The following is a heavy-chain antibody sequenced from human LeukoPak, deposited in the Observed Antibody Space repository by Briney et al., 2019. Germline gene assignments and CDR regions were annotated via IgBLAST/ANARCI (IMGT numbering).Heavy chain of an antibody. J-gene: IGHJ6*02. V-gene: IGHV4-30-2*01. CDR2: IYHSGST. Sequence: SETLSLTCTVSGGSISSGGYSWSWIRQPPGKGLEWIGYIYHSGSTYYNPSLKSRVTISVDRSKNQFSLKLSSVTAADTAVYYCARSITIFGVVTDGMDVWGQGTTVTVSS. D-gene: IGHD3-3*01. CDR3: ARSITIFGVVTDGMDV. CDR1: GGSISSGGYS.